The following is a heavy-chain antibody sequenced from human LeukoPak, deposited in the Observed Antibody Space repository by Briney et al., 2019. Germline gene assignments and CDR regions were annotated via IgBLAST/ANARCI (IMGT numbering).Heavy chain of an antibody. CDR3: ARAPLEWFHYYYYGMDV. Sequence: GGSLRLSCAASGFTFSSYGMHWVRQAPGKGLEWVAVIWYDGSNKYYADSVKGRFTISRDNSKNTLYLQMNSLRAEDTAVYYCARAPLEWFHYYYYGMDVWGQGTTVTVSS. CDR2: IWYDGSNK. CDR1: GFTFSSYG. J-gene: IGHJ6*02. V-gene: IGHV3-33*01. D-gene: IGHD3-3*01.